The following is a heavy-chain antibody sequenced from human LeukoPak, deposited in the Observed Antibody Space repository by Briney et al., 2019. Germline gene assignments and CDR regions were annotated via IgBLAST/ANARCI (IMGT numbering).Heavy chain of an antibody. V-gene: IGHV3-74*01. D-gene: IGHD6-19*01. J-gene: IGHJ4*02. CDR3: ARDGRGWYKDY. Sequence: QPGGSLRLSCAASGFTFSSYWMHWVRHAPGKGLVWVSRINSDGSSTSYADSVKGRFTISRDNAKNTLYLQMNSLRAEDTAVYYCARDGRGWYKDYWGQGTLVTVSS. CDR1: GFTFSSYW. CDR2: INSDGSST.